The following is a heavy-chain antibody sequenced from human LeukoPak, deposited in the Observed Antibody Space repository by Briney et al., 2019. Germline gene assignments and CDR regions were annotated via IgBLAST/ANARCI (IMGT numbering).Heavy chain of an antibody. V-gene: IGHV4-39*07. J-gene: IGHJ4*02. CDR2: IYYSGST. D-gene: IGHD6-13*01. CDR1: GGSISSSSYY. CDR3: ARKQLVSNFDY. Sequence: SETLSLTCAVSGGSISSSSYYWGWIRQPPGKGLEWIGSIYYSGSTYYNPSLKSRVTISVDTSKNQFSLKLSSVTAADTAVYYCARKQLVSNFDYWGQGTLVTVSS.